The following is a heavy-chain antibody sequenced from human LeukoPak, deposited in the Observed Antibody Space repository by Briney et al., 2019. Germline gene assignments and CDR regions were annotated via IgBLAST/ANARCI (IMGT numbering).Heavy chain of an antibody. V-gene: IGHV3-74*01. Sequence: GGTLRLSCAASGYTFSSYWMHWVRQVPGKGLAWVARINTGGSSITYADSVKGRFTISRDNAKNTLYLQMDSLRAEDTGVYYCARSNQADDYWGQGTLVTVSS. CDR2: INTGGSSI. J-gene: IGHJ4*02. CDR1: GYTFSSYW. D-gene: IGHD1-14*01. CDR3: ARSNQADDY.